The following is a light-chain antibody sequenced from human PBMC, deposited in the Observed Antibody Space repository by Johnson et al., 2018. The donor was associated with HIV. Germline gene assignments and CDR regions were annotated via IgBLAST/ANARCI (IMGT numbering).Light chain of an antibody. Sequence: QSVLTQPPSVSAAPGQKVTISCSGNSSNIGNNYVSWYQQLPGTGPKLLIYDNDKRPSGIPDRFSGSKSGTSATLGITGLQTGDEADYYCGAWDSSLRAGLYVVGTVTEVTVL. V-gene: IGLV1-51*01. CDR2: DND. CDR1: SSNIGNNY. J-gene: IGLJ1*01. CDR3: GAWDSSLRAGLYV.